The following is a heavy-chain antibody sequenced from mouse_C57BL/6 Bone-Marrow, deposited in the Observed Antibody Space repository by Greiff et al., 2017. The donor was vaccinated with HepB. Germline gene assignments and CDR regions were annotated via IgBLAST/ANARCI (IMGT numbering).Heavy chain of an antibody. Sequence: VQLQQSGAELVRPGASVKLSCTASGFNIKDDYMHWVKQRPEQGLEWIGWIDPENGDTEYASKFQGKATITADTSSNTAYLQLSSLTSEDTAVYYCTGRGYFDVWGTGTTVTVSS. J-gene: IGHJ1*03. CDR2: IDPENGDT. CDR1: GFNIKDDY. CDR3: TGRGYFDV. V-gene: IGHV14-4*01.